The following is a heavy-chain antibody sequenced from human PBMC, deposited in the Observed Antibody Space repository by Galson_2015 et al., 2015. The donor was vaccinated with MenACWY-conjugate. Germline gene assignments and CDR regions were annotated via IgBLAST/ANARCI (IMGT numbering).Heavy chain of an antibody. CDR3: ARARGRITVFGGAKNTDFYGMDV. V-gene: IGHV3-74*01. D-gene: IGHD3-3*01. CDR2: INPGGSST. J-gene: IGHJ6*02. Sequence: AASGFIFNTYWMHWVRQAPGKGLVWVSRINPGGSSTTYADSVKDRFTISRDNAKNTLYLQMNSLRPEHTAVYFCARARGRITVFGGAKNTDFYGMDVWGQGTTVPVSS. CDR1: GFIFNTYW.